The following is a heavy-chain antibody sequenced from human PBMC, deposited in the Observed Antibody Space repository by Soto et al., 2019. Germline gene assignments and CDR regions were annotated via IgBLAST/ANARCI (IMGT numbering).Heavy chain of an antibody. D-gene: IGHD3-22*01. V-gene: IGHV3-21*01. CDR1: GFTFSSYS. J-gene: IGHJ5*02. Sequence: GESLKISCAASGFTFSSYSMNWVRQAPGKGLEWVSSISSSSSYIYYADSVKGRFTISRDNAKNSLYLQMNSLRAEDTAVYYCARAHYDSSGYSWFDPWGQGTLVTVSS. CDR2: ISSSSSYI. CDR3: ARAHYDSSGYSWFDP.